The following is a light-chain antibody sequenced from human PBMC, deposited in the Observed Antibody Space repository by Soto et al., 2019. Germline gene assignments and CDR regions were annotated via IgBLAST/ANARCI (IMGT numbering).Light chain of an antibody. V-gene: IGKV1-5*03. CDR1: QTIGTS. CDR3: QQYNTYRT. J-gene: IGKJ1*01. CDR2: QAS. Sequence: DIQMTQPPSTLSASVGDRVTFTCRASQTIGTSLAWDQQKPGIAPKLLIYQASSLDSGVPSRFSVSGAETEFTLTISSLQPDDFATYYCQQYNTYRTFGQGTKVEIK.